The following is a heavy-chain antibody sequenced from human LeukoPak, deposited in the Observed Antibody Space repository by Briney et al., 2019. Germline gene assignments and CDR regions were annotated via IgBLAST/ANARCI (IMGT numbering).Heavy chain of an antibody. CDR3: ARDSRDSSIWYFDV. CDR2: ASSGGRT. D-gene: IGHD6-6*01. CDR1: GASISTYF. J-gene: IGHJ2*01. Sequence: PSETLSLTCTVSGASISTYFWSWIRQPAGKDLEWIGRASSGGRTNYNPSLKSRVTMSVDTSKNHFSLKLSSMTAADTAVYYCARDSRDSSIWYFDVWGRGTLVTVSS. V-gene: IGHV4-4*07.